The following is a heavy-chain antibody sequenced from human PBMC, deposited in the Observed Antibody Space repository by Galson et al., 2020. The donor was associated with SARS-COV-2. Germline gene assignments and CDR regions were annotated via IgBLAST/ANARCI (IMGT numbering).Heavy chain of an antibody. V-gene: IGHV3-20*04. D-gene: IGHD5-12*01. CDR3: ARVNRRVGYSGMFDY. J-gene: IGHJ4*02. CDR2: INRNGGST. Sequence: GESLKISCAASGFTFDDYGMGWVRQAPGKGLEWVSGINRNGGSTGYADSVKGRFTISRDNAKNSLYLQMDSLRAEDTALYYCARVNRRVGYSGMFDYWGQGSLVTVSS. CDR1: GFTFDDYG.